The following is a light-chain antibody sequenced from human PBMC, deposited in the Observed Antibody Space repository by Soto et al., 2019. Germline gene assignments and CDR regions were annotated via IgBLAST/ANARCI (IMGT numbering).Light chain of an antibody. J-gene: IGKJ4*01. CDR1: QNVNIN. V-gene: IGKV3D-15*01. CDR3: QQYKDWPPLT. CDR2: GAS. Sequence: EIVMTQSPVTLSVSPGERVTLSCRASQNVNINLAWYQQRPGQAPRVLIYGASNRTSGIPDRFSGSGSGTDFTLTFSSLEPDDFALYYCQQYKDWPPLTFGRGTRVEIK.